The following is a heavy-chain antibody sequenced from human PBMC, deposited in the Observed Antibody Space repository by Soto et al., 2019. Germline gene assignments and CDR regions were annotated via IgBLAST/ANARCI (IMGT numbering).Heavy chain of an antibody. D-gene: IGHD6-13*01. CDR3: ARDPGIAAAGIFYYYYYMDV. J-gene: IGHJ6*03. CDR1: GFTFSSYS. V-gene: IGHV3-48*01. Sequence: GGSLRLSCAASGFTFSSYSMNWVRQAPGKGLEWVSYVSSSSSTIYYADSVKGRFTISRDNAKNSLYLQMNSLRAGDTAVYYCARDPGIAAAGIFYYYYYMDVWGKGTTVTVSS. CDR2: VSSSSSTI.